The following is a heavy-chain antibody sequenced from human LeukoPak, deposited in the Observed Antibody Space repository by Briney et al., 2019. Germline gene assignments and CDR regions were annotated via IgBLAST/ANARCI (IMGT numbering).Heavy chain of an antibody. Sequence: PGGSLRLSCAASGFTFSSYSMNSVRQAPGQGLEWVSSISSSSSYIYYADSVKGRFTISRDSAKNSLYLQMNSLRAEDTAVYYCARDRSASPCFDYWGQGTLVTISS. J-gene: IGHJ4*02. CDR2: ISSSSSYI. D-gene: IGHD1-26*01. CDR1: GFTFSSYS. V-gene: IGHV3-21*01. CDR3: ARDRSASPCFDY.